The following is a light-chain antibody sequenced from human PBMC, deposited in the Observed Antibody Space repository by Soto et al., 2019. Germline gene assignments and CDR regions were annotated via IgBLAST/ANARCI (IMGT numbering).Light chain of an antibody. V-gene: IGKV1-12*01. CDR3: QQFNNFPLT. J-gene: IGKJ1*01. CDR2: AAY. Sequence: IEMTQSTSSVSASVGDRVAITCRASQGISSWLAWYQQKPGRAPTLLIYAAYSLQSGVPSRFSGSGSGTDFTLAITSLQSEDLASSYCQQFNNFPLTFGQGTKVDIK. CDR1: QGISSW.